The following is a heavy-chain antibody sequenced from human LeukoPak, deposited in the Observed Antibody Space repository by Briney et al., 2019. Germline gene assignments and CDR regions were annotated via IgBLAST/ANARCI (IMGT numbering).Heavy chain of an antibody. V-gene: IGHV3-30-3*01. J-gene: IGHJ4*02. CDR2: ISYDGSNR. CDR3: ARDFMSWSMDY. Sequence: GGSLRLSCAASGFTFSRHAMYWVRQAPGKGLEWLAFISYDGSNRYYGDSAKGRFTISRDNSKNTLYLQMNSLRPEDTAVYFCARDFMSWSMDYWGQGTLATVSS. CDR1: GFTFSRHA. D-gene: IGHD2/OR15-2a*01.